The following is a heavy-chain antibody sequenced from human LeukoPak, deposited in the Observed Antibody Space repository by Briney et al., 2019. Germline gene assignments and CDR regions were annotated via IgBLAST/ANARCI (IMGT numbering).Heavy chain of an antibody. D-gene: IGHD1-26*01. J-gene: IGHJ6*02. CDR1: GYTFTSYG. CDR2: ISAYNGNT. Sequence: ASVTVSFKASGYTFTSYGISWVRQAPGQALEWMGLISAYNGNTNYAQKLQGRVTMTTDTSTSTAYMELRSLRSDDTAVYYCARDASVGATAFTTNPPPIDVWGQGTTVTVSS. V-gene: IGHV1-18*01. CDR3: ARDASVGATAFTTNPPPIDV.